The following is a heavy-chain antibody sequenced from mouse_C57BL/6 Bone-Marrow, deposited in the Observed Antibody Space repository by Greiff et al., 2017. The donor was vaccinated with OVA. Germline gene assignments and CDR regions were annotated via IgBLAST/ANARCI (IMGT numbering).Heavy chain of an antibody. J-gene: IGHJ2*01. CDR2: ISSGGSYT. V-gene: IGHV5-6*01. CDR3: ARHYYGSSYY. D-gene: IGHD1-1*01. CDR1: GFTFSSYG. Sequence: EVKLVESGGDLVKPGGSLKLSCAASGFTFSSYGMSWVRQTPDKRLEWVATISSGGSYTYYPDSVKGRFTIYRDNAKNTLYLQMSSLKSEDTAMYYCARHYYGSSYYWGQGTTLTVSS.